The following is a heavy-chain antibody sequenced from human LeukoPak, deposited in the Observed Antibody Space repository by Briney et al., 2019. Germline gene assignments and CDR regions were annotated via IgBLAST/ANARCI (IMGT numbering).Heavy chain of an antibody. V-gene: IGHV4-4*07. CDR2: IYTSGST. D-gene: IGHD4/OR15-4a*01. CDR1: DDSITMYY. J-gene: IGHJ4*02. Sequence: PSETLSLTCTVSDDSITMYYWTWIRQPAGKGLEWIGRIYTSGSTNYNPSLKSRVTMSVDTSKNQFSLKLSSVTAADTAVYYCARMGAIAGASANPDYWGQGTLVSVSS. CDR3: ARMGAIAGASANPDY.